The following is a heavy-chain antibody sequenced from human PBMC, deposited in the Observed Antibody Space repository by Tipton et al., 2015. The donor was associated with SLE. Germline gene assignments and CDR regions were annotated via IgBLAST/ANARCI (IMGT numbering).Heavy chain of an antibody. D-gene: IGHD3-10*01. CDR1: GYSISSGYY. V-gene: IGHV4-38-2*02. CDR3: ARESPLWFGTDAFDI. J-gene: IGHJ3*02. CDR2: IYYSGST. Sequence: TLSLTCVVSGYSISSGYYWGWIRQPPGKGLEWIGSIYYSGSTYYNPSLKSRVTISVDTSKNQFSLKLSSVTAADTAVYYCARESPLWFGTDAFDIWGQGTMVTVSS.